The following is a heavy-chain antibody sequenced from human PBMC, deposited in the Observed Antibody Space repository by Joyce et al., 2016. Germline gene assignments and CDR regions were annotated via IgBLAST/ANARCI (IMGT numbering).Heavy chain of an antibody. J-gene: IGHJ6*02. CDR1: GYTFSTYG. CDR2: ISSYNGNT. CDR3: ARVAVPALYYYYAVDV. D-gene: IGHD2-2*01. V-gene: IGHV1-18*01. Sequence: KVSCKASGYTFSTYGINWMRQAPGQGLEWMGWISSYNGNTNYAQSLQGRVTMTTDTSTSTAYMELRSLRSDDTAVYYCARVAVPALYYYYAVDVWGQGTTVTVSS.